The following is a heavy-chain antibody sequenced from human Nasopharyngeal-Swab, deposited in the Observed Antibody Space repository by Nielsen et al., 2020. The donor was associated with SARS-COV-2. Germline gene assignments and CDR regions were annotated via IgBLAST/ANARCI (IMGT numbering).Heavy chain of an antibody. D-gene: IGHD2-21*02. Sequence: WVRQAPGQGLEWMGGIIPIFGPANYAQKFQGRVTITADESTSTAYMELSSLRSEDTAVYYCARLYCGGDCYSEDYYGMDVWGQGTTVTVSS. CDR3: ARLYCGGDCYSEDYYGMDV. J-gene: IGHJ6*02. V-gene: IGHV1-69*01. CDR2: IIPIFGPA.